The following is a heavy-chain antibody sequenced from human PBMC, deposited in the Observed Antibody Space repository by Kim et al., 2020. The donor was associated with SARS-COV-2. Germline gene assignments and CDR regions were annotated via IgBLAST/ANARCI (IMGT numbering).Heavy chain of an antibody. J-gene: IGHJ4*02. CDR1: GYTFASYG. V-gene: IGHV1-18*01. Sequence: ASVKVSCKASGYTFASYGISWVRQAPGQGLEWMGWFSAYNGNTNYAQKLQGRVTMTTDTSTSTAYMELRSLRSDDTAVYYCARDSASVAPFDYWGQGTLVTVSS. CDR3: ARDSASVAPFDY. CDR2: FSAYNGNT. D-gene: IGHD6-19*01.